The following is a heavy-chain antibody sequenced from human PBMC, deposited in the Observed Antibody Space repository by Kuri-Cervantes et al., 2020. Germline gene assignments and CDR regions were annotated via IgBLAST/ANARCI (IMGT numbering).Heavy chain of an antibody. J-gene: IGHJ6*02. V-gene: IGHV3-7*01. Sequence: GGPLRPSCAASGFPFSRYWMSWVRQAPGKGLEWVANIKQDGSEKYYVDSVKGRFTISRDNAKNSLYLQMNSLRAEDTAVYYCARERYYYDSSGYYRHGMDVWGQGTTVTVSS. D-gene: IGHD3-22*01. CDR3: ARERYYYDSSGYYRHGMDV. CDR2: IKQDGSEK. CDR1: GFPFSRYW.